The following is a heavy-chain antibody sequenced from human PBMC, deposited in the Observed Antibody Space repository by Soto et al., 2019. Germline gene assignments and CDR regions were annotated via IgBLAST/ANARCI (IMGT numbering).Heavy chain of an antibody. CDR1: GFSLTSNAVG. CDR3: AHGSGWLFDF. V-gene: IGHV2-5*02. D-gene: IGHD6-19*01. CDR2: IYWDDDN. J-gene: IGHJ4*02. Sequence: QITLKESGPTLVKPTQTLTLTCTFSGFSLTSNAVGVGLFRQPPGKALEWLALIYWDDDNHYSPSLKSRLTFTKDTSKNQVVLIMTNMDPVDTATYYCAHGSGWLFDFWGQGTLVTVSS.